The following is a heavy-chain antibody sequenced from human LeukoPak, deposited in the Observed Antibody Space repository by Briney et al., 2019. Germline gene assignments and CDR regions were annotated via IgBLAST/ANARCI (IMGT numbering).Heavy chain of an antibody. Sequence: GGSLRLSCAASGFTFSSYWMSWVRQAPGKGLEWVANIKQDESEKYYVDSVKGRFTISRDNAKNSLYLQMNSLRAEDTAVYYCARESSGYSYGFDYWGQGTLVTVSS. D-gene: IGHD5-18*01. CDR1: GFTFSSYW. CDR2: IKQDESEK. CDR3: ARESSGYSYGFDY. J-gene: IGHJ4*02. V-gene: IGHV3-7*01.